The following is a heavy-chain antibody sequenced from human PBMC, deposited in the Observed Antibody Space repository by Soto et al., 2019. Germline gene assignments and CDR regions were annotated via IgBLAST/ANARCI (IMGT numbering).Heavy chain of an antibody. CDR1: GYSFNDYW. D-gene: IGHD5-12*01. V-gene: IGHV5-51*01. Sequence: PGESLKISCKGSGYSFNDYWIGWARQMPGKGLEWIGLMYLHDSDTRYNPSFQGQVTISRDNSKNTLYLQMSSLRAEDTAVYYCVKDADSGYDSGWFDPWGLGTLVTVSS. J-gene: IGHJ5*02. CDR2: MYLHDSDT. CDR3: VKDADSGYDSGWFDP.